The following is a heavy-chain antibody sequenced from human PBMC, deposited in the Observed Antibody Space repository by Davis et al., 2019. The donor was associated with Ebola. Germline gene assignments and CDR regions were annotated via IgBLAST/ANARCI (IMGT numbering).Heavy chain of an antibody. J-gene: IGHJ5*02. CDR1: GFIFSSYA. CDR3: AKVHPPTTVTTGWFDP. CDR2: ISVRSIT. V-gene: IGHV3-23*01. Sequence: GESLKISCAASGFIFSSYAMSWVRQAPGKGLEWVSSISVRSITYHADSVKGRFTISRDNSKITLYLQMNSLRAEDTAVYYCAKVHPPTTVTTGWFDPWGQGTLVTVSS. D-gene: IGHD4-17*01.